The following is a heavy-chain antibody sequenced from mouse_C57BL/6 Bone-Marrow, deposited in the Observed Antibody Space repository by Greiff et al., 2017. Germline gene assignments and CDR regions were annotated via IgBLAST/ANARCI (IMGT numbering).Heavy chain of an antibody. V-gene: IGHV1-81*01. CDR2: IYPRSGNT. J-gene: IGHJ2*01. Sequence: QVQLQQSGAELARPGASVKLSCKASGYTFTSYGISWVKQRTGQGLEWIGEIYPRSGNTYYNEKFKGKATLTADKSSSTAYMELRILTSEDSAVYVCARGDYYGSYYFDYWGQGTTLTVSS. CDR3: ARGDYYGSYYFDY. D-gene: IGHD1-1*01. CDR1: GYTFTSYG.